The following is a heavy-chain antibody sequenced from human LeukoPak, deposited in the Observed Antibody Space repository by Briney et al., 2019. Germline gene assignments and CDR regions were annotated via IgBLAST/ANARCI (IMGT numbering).Heavy chain of an antibody. CDR1: GGSFSGYY. CDR3: ARGEGYDFWSGYQIDY. V-gene: IGHV4-34*01. D-gene: IGHD3-3*01. CDR2: INHSGST. J-gene: IGHJ4*02. Sequence: ETRSLTCAVYGGSFSGYYWSWIRQPPGKGLEWIGEINHSGSTNYNPSLKSRVTISVDTSKNQFSLKLSSVTAADTAVYYCARGEGYDFWSGYQIDYWGQGTLGTVSS.